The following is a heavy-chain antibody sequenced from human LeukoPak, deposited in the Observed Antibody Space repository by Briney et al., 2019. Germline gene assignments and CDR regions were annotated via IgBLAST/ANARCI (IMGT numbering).Heavy chain of an antibody. CDR3: ARVFIVGSRSVFDF. CDR1: GFTFSNYW. Sequence: GGSLRLSCAASGFTFSNYWMSWVRLAPGKGLEWVANIKQDGSEKYYVDSVEGRFTISRDNARNLLSLQMNSLRAEDTAVYHCARVFIVGSRSVFDFWGQGTLVTVSS. V-gene: IGHV3-7*01. CDR2: IKQDGSEK. J-gene: IGHJ4*02. D-gene: IGHD2-21*01.